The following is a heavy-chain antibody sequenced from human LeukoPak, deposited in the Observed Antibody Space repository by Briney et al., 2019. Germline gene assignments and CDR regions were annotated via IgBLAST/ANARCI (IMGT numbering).Heavy chain of an antibody. CDR2: ITWNSGSI. CDR1: GFTFHDYA. Sequence: GGSLRLSCAASGFTFHDYAMHWVRQAPGKGLEWVSGITWNSGSIGYADSVKGRFTISRDNSKNTLYLQMNSLRAEDTAVYYCARAHSQIIAAAGNYYYYYYMDVWGKGTTVTVSS. CDR3: ARAHSQIIAAAGNYYYYYYMDV. D-gene: IGHD6-13*01. J-gene: IGHJ6*03. V-gene: IGHV3-9*01.